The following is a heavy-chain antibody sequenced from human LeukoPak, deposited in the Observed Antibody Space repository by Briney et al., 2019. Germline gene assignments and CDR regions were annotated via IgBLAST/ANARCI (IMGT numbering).Heavy chain of an antibody. CDR3: ARGDILTGYGPRLPDY. V-gene: IGHV1-24*01. CDR1: GYTLTELS. CDR2: FDPEDGET. D-gene: IGHD3-9*01. Sequence: ASVKVSCKVSGYTLTELSMHWVRQAPGKGLEWMGGFDPEDGETIYAQKFQGRVTMTEDTSTDTAYMELSSLRSEETAVYYCARGDILTGYGPRLPDYWGQGTLVTVSS. J-gene: IGHJ4*02.